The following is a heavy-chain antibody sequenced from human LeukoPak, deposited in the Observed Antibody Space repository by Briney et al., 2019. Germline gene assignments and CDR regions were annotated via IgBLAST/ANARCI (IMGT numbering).Heavy chain of an antibody. CDR2: INPNSGGT. CDR1: GYTFTRYY. CDR3: ARDGGTGTTVYFDY. V-gene: IGHV1-2*02. D-gene: IGHD1-7*01. Sequence: APVKVSCKASGYTFTRYYMHWVRQAPGQGLGWMGWINPNSGGTNYAKKFQGRVTMTRDTSISTAYMELSRLRSDDTAVYYCARDGGTGTTVYFDYGGQGTRVSVSS. J-gene: IGHJ4*02.